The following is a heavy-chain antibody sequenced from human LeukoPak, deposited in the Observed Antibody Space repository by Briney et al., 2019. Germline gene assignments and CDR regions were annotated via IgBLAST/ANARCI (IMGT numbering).Heavy chain of an antibody. CDR1: GFTFSTYA. CDR2: IGGSGGST. J-gene: IGHJ4*02. CDR3: ASEGWSRYYFDY. Sequence: PGGSLRLSCAASGFTFSTYAMSWVRQAPGKGLEWVSAIGGSGGSTHYADSVKGRITISRDNSKNTLYLQMNSLRAEDTAVYYCASEGWSRYYFDYWGQGTLVTVSS. V-gene: IGHV3-23*01. D-gene: IGHD6-19*01.